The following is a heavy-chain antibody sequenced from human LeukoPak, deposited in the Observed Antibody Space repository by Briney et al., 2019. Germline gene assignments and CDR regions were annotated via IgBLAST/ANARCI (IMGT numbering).Heavy chain of an antibody. Sequence: PGGSLRLSCAASGFTFSSYGMHWVRQAPGKGLEWVAVIRYDGSNKYYADSVKGRFTISRDISKNTLYLQMNSLRAEDTAVYYCARDTYSSSWYGFLDYWGQGTLVTVSS. D-gene: IGHD6-13*01. CDR3: ARDTYSSSWYGFLDY. CDR1: GFTFSSYG. V-gene: IGHV3-33*01. CDR2: IRYDGSNK. J-gene: IGHJ4*02.